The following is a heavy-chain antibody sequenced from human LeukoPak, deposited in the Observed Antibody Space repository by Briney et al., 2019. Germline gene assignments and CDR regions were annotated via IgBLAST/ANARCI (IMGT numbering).Heavy chain of an antibody. D-gene: IGHD2-2*01. CDR2: ISSSSSTI. Sequence: PGGSLRLSCAASGFTFSSYSMTWVRQAPGKGLEWVSYISSSSSTIYYADSVKGRFTISRDNAKNSLYLQMNSLRAEDTAVYYCARPVRDMVVVPTARWWFDPWGQGTLVTVSS. CDR1: GFTFSSYS. J-gene: IGHJ5*02. CDR3: ARPVRDMVVVPTARWWFDP. V-gene: IGHV3-48*01.